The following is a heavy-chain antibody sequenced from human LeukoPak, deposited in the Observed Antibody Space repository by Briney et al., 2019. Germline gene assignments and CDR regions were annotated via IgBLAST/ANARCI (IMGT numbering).Heavy chain of an antibody. CDR1: GGSISSSSYY. Sequence: SETLSLTCTVSGGSISSSSYYWGWIRQPPGKGLEWIGSIYYSGSTYYNPSLKSRVTISVDTSKNQFSLKLSSVTAADTAVYYCARHSGYCSGGSCYPSWFDPWGQGTLVTVSS. CDR3: ARHSGYCSGGSCYPSWFDP. V-gene: IGHV4-39*01. J-gene: IGHJ5*02. CDR2: IYYSGST. D-gene: IGHD2-15*01.